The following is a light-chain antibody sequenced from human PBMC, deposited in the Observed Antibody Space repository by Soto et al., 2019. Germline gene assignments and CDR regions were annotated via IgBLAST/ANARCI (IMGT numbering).Light chain of an antibody. J-gene: IGKJ2*01. V-gene: IGKV3-20*01. Sequence: EIVLTQSPGTLSLSPGERATLSCRASQSVSRSYLAWYQQKPGQAPRLLIYGASSRATGIPDRFSGSGSGTDFTLNISRLEPEDFAVYYCQQYGSSPRYTFGQGTKLEIK. CDR3: QQYGSSPRYT. CDR2: GAS. CDR1: QSVSRSY.